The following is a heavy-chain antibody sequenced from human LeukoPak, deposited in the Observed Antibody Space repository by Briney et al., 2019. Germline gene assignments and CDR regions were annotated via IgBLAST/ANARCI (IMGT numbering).Heavy chain of an antibody. CDR3: ANYISNVNYYMDV. CDR1: GGSFDSKY. V-gene: IGHV4-4*09. Sequence: PETLSLTSSVSGGSFDSKYWSWIRQPPGKGLEWIGYIYTRGSTKFNPSIRSGVAMSIDTYKKQISLKVYAVAAADTAVYYSANYISNVNYYMDVWGKGTAVIVS. CDR2: IYTRGST. D-gene: IGHD4-11*01. J-gene: IGHJ6*03.